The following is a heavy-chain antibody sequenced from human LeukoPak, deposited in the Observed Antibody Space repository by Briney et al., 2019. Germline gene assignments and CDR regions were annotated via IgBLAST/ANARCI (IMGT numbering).Heavy chain of an antibody. D-gene: IGHD1-26*01. V-gene: IGHV3-30*18. CDR1: GFSFSNYG. Sequence: GRSLRLSCAASGFSFSNYGMHWVRQAPGNGLEWVAVISYDGNNKYYADSVKGRFTISRDNSKNTLYLQMNSLRAEDMAVYYCAKDLTDGSYYAFDYWGQGTLVTVSS. J-gene: IGHJ4*02. CDR3: AKDLTDGSYYAFDY. CDR2: ISYDGNNK.